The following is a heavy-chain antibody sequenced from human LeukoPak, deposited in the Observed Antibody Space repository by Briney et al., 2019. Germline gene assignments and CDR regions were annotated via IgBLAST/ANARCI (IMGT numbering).Heavy chain of an antibody. CDR2: IYHSGST. V-gene: IGHV4-59*12. J-gene: IGHJ4*02. Sequence: RTSETLSLTCTVSGGSISSYYWSWIRQPPGKGLEWIGYIYHSGSTYYNPSLKSRVTISVDRSKNQFSLKLSSVTAADTAVYYCARDTWNSLDYWGQGTLVTVSS. CDR3: ARDTWNSLDY. CDR1: GGSISSYY. D-gene: IGHD1-7*01.